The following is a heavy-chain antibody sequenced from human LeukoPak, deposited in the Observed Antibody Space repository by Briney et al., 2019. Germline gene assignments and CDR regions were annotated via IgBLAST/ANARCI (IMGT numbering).Heavy chain of an antibody. D-gene: IGHD3-10*01. V-gene: IGHV3-23*01. CDR2: ISGSGGRT. J-gene: IGHJ3*02. CDR3: AKSRGVDAFDI. CDR1: GFTFSSYA. Sequence: GGSLRLSCAASGFTFSSYAMSWVRQAPGKGLEWVSTISGSGGRTNYADSVKGRFTISRDNSKNTLYLQMNSLRAEDTAIYYCAKSRGVDAFDIWAQGRMVTVS.